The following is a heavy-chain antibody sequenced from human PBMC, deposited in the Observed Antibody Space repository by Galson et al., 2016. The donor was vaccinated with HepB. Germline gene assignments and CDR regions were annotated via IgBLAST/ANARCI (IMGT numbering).Heavy chain of an antibody. D-gene: IGHD4-11*01. CDR1: GFTFSSSA. CDR2: IGGNDDNT. Sequence: SLRLSCAASGFTFSSSAMSWVRQAPGKGLEWVSAIGGNDDNTCYADSVTGRFTISRDKSKNMLYLQMNSLRAEDTAVYYCAKGGDYDNWGQGTLVTVSS. V-gene: IGHV3-23*01. J-gene: IGHJ4*02. CDR3: AKGGDYDN.